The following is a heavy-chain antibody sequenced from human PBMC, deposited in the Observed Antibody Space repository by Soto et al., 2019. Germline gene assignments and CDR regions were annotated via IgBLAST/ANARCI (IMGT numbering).Heavy chain of an antibody. CDR3: ARDTGDGTFDV. J-gene: IGHJ4*02. D-gene: IGHD7-27*01. CDR1: GYTFSSYA. CDR2: INAGYGNT. V-gene: IGHV1-3*01. Sequence: QVHLVQSGAEVRKPGASVKVSCKASGYTFSSYAMHWVRQAPGQRLEWMGWINAGYGNTKSSQKFQDRVTISRDTSASTAYMELTSLRPEDTAVYYCARDTGDGTFDVWGQGTLVTVSS.